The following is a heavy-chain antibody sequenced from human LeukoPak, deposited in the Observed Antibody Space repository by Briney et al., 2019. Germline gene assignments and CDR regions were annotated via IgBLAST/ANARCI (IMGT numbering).Heavy chain of an antibody. J-gene: IGHJ6*03. CDR3: ARDGGSSTNYYYYYMDV. V-gene: IGHV3-23*01. Sequence: GGSLRLSCAVSGITLSNYGMSWVRQAPGKGLEWVAGLSGSGGDTNYADSVKGRFTISRDNAKNTLYLQMNSLRAEDTAVYYCARDGGSSTNYYYYYMDVWGKGTTVTVSS. CDR2: LSGSGGDT. D-gene: IGHD2-2*01. CDR1: GITLSNYG.